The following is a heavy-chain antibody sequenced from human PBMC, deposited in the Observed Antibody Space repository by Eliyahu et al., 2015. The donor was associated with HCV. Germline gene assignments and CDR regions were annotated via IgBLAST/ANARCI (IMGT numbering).Heavy chain of an antibody. CDR2: ISYDGSNK. Sequence: QVQLVESGGGVVQPGRSLRLSCAASGFTFSSYXMHWVRQAPGKGLEWVAVISYDGSNKYYADSVKGRFTISRDNSKNTLYLQMNSLRAEDTAVYYCARESWFGELCPAFDIWGQGTMVTVSS. CDR1: GFTFSSYX. D-gene: IGHD3-10*01. J-gene: IGHJ3*02. V-gene: IGHV3-30-3*01. CDR3: ARESWFGELCPAFDI.